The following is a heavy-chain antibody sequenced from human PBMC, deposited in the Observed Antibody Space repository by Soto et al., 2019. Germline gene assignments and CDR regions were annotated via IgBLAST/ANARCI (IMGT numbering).Heavy chain of an antibody. CDR3: ARESYYDVWSGYHYYFCC. Sequence: PPVTLSLTCALSGYSSSSGYYCGWYRQPTGKALAWLGRIYHSGSPYYHPSLKRRVTISVDAYKNQFFLKLSSVTGACTAVYYCARESYYDVWSGYHYYFCCSDQGTMITVSS. CDR1: GYSSSSGYY. J-gene: IGHJ4*02. CDR2: IYHSGSP. V-gene: IGHV4-38-2*02. D-gene: IGHD3-3*01.